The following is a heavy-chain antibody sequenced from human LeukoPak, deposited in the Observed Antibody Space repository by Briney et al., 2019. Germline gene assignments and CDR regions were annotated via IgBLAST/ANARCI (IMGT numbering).Heavy chain of an antibody. V-gene: IGHV3-30-3*01. CDR2: ISYDGSNK. J-gene: IGHJ4*02. CDR1: GFSISSYA. CDR3: VKDAHQFYDLWSGYLLDY. D-gene: IGHD3-3*01. Sequence: GRSLRLSCAASGFSISSYAMHWVRQAPGKGLEWVAVISYDGSNKYYADSVKGRFTISRDNSKNTVYLQMNSLRVEDTAVYYCVKDAHQFYDLWSGYLLDYWGQGTLVTVSS.